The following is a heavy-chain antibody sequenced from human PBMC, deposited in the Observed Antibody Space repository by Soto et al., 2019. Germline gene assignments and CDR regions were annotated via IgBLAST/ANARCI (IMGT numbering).Heavy chain of an antibody. CDR3: AKGGIGWFDP. Sequence: PRGPLRLSCPASGFPFSSYAMNWVRQAPGRGLEWVSTITYDGGNTYYPHSVKGRFTISRENSKNTLYLQMNSQRAEDAAVYYWAKGGIGWFDPWGQGSLVTVCS. D-gene: IGHD2-21*01. CDR1: GFPFSSYA. CDR2: ITYDGGNT. V-gene: IGHV3-23*01. J-gene: IGHJ5*02.